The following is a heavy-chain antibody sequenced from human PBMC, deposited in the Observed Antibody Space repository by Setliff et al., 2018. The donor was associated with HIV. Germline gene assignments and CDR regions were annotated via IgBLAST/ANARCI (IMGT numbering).Heavy chain of an antibody. CDR1: GFTFVNHD. CDR3: ARDYNINYYYGLDA. Sequence: PGGSLRLSCAASGFTFVNHDIEWVRQAPGKGLEWVSHIGTAGDTYYLDSVKGRFTISREDARNSGYLQMNSLRDDDTAVYYCARDYNINYYYGLDAWGQGTTVTVSS. J-gene: IGHJ6*02. CDR2: IGTAGDT. V-gene: IGHV3-13*01. D-gene: IGHD1-20*01.